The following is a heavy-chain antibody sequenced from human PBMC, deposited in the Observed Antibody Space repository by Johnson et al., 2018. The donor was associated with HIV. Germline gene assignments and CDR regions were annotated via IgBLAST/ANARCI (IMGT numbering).Heavy chain of an antibody. CDR1: GFTFDDYD. Sequence: VQLVESGGGLVQPGRSLRLSCAASGFTFDDYDMHWVRQAPGKGLEWVSGISWNSGSIGYADSVKGRFTISRDNAKNSLYLQMNSLRAEDTALYYCAKGVYSSSSHDAFDIWGQGTMVTVSS. J-gene: IGHJ3*02. D-gene: IGHD6-6*01. CDR2: ISWNSGSI. V-gene: IGHV3-9*01. CDR3: AKGVYSSSSHDAFDI.